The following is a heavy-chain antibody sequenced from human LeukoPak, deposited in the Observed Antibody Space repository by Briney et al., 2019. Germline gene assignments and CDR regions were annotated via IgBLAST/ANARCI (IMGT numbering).Heavy chain of an antibody. D-gene: IGHD6-19*01. CDR2: ISPSGGST. CDR3: AKEPTSRGSGRGYFDH. V-gene: IGHV3-23*01. J-gene: IGHJ2*01. Sequence: PGGSLRLSCAASGFTFTSYALSWVRQAPGKGLEWFSAISPSGGSTYYPDSVKGRFTISRDNSKNTLYLQLNSRRAEDTAVYFCAKEPTSRGSGRGYFDHWGRGTLVTVPS. CDR1: GFTFTSYA.